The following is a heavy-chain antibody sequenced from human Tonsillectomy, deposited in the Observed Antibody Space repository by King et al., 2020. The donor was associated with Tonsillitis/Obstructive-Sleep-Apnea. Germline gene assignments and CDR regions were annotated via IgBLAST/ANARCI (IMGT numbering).Heavy chain of an antibody. CDR1: GGTFSSYA. J-gene: IGHJ5*02. V-gene: IGHV1-69*12. CDR3: ARGSGRDQLLSHNWFDP. Sequence: QLVQSGAEVKKPGSSVKVSCKASGGTFSSYAISWVRQAPGQGLEWMGGIIPIFVTANYAQKFQGRVTITADESTSTAYMELSSLRSEDTAVYYCARGSGRDQLLSHNWFDPWGQGTLVTVSS. D-gene: IGHD2-2*01. CDR2: IIPIFVTA.